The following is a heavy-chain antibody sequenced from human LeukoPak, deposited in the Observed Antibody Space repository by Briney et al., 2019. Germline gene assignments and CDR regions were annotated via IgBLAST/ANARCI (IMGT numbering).Heavy chain of an antibody. J-gene: IGHJ4*02. CDR3: AREDGSGSDYFDY. D-gene: IGHD3-10*01. CDR1: GGSVSNYY. V-gene: IGHV4-59*02. CDR2: IYYTET. Sequence: SETLSLTCTVSGGSVSNYYWSWIRQSPGKGLEWIGYIYYTETSYNPSLKSRVTISADTSKNQFSLKLYSVTAADTAVYYCAREDGSGSDYFDYWGQGTLVTVSS.